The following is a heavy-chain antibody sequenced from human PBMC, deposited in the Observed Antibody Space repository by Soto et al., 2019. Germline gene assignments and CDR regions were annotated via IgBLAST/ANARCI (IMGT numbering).Heavy chain of an antibody. CDR2: IYYSGST. J-gene: IGHJ6*02. D-gene: IGHD2-15*01. Sequence: SETLSLTCTVSGGSISSYYWSWIRQHPGKGLEWIGYIYYSGSTYYNPSLKSRVTISVDTSKNQFSLKLSSVTAADTAVYYCARKRYCSGGSCYSWVYYYYYGMDVWGQGTTVTVSS. CDR3: ARKRYCSGGSCYSWVYYYYYGMDV. V-gene: IGHV4-59*06. CDR1: GGSISSYY.